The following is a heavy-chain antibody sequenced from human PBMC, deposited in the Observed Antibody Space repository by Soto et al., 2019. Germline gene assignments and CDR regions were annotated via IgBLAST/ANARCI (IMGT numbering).Heavy chain of an antibody. D-gene: IGHD1-1*01. Sequence: SETVSLTCTVSVVSIISGGYSWSWSRQHPGKGLEWIGYIYYSGSTYYTPSLKSRVTISVDTSKNQFSLKLSSVTAADTAVYYCARDNEDGPLDYWGQGTLVTVS. V-gene: IGHV4-31*03. CDR1: VVSIISGGYS. CDR2: IYYSGST. J-gene: IGHJ4*02. CDR3: ARDNEDGPLDY.